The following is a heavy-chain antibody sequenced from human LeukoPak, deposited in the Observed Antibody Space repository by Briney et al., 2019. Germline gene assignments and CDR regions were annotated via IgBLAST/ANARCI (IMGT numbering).Heavy chain of an antibody. Sequence: PGGSLRLSCAASGFTFDDYGMSWVRQAPGKGLEWVSGINWNGGSTGYADSVKGRFTISRDNAKNSLYLQMNSLRAEDTALYYCARAISPTICSGGSCYSPDAFDTWGQGTMVTVSS. CDR2: INWNGGST. V-gene: IGHV3-20*04. J-gene: IGHJ3*02. CDR1: GFTFDDYG. CDR3: ARAISPTICSGGSCYSPDAFDT. D-gene: IGHD2-15*01.